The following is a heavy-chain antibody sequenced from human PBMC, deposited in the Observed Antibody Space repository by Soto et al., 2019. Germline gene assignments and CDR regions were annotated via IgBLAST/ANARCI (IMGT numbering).Heavy chain of an antibody. V-gene: IGHV1-18*04. Sequence: ASVKVSCKASGYTFTSYGISWVRQAPGQGLEWMGWISAYNGNTNYAQKLQGRVTMTTDTSTSTAYMELRSLRSDDTAVYYCASWSSSSPFSWSDNGMDVWGQGTTVTVPS. D-gene: IGHD6-6*01. CDR1: GYTFTSYG. CDR3: ASWSSSSPFSWSDNGMDV. CDR2: ISAYNGNT. J-gene: IGHJ6*02.